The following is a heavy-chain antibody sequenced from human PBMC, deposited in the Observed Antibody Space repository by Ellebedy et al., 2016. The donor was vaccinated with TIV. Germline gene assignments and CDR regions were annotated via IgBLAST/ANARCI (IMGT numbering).Heavy chain of an antibody. CDR3: AKERGPDDAFEI. CDR1: GFSFDKYA. Sequence: PGGSLRLSCAASGFSFDKYAMHWVRQAPGKGLEWVSGISWSSGTIGYADSVKGRFTISRDNAKNSLYLQMKSLRSEDMALYYCAKERGPDDAFEIWGQGTMVIVSS. J-gene: IGHJ3*02. V-gene: IGHV3-9*03. CDR2: ISWSSGTI.